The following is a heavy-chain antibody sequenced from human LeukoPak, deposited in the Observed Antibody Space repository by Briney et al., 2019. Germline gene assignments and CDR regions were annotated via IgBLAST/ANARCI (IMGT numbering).Heavy chain of an antibody. CDR3: AKDIGSDLAAVSYYFDY. Sequence: GGSLRLSCAASGSTFDDYAMHWVRQAPGKGLEWVSLISGDGGSTYYVDSVKGRFTISRDNSKNSLYLQMNSLRTEDTALYYCAKDIGSDLAAVSYYFDYWGQGTLVTVSS. V-gene: IGHV3-43*02. D-gene: IGHD6-13*01. CDR1: GSTFDDYA. J-gene: IGHJ4*02. CDR2: ISGDGGST.